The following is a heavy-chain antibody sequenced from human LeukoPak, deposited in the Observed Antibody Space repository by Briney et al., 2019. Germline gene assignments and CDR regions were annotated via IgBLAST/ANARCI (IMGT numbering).Heavy chain of an antibody. D-gene: IGHD6-6*01. CDR1: GYTLTSFA. CDR2: INAGNGNT. CDR3: ARGVREQLVGDY. V-gene: IGHV1-3*01. Sequence: ASVKLSCKASGYTLTSFAMHWVRQAPGQRLEWMGWINAGNGNTKYSQKFQGRVTFTRDRSASTAYMERSSLRSEDTAVYYCARGVREQLVGDYWGQGTLVTVSS. J-gene: IGHJ4*02.